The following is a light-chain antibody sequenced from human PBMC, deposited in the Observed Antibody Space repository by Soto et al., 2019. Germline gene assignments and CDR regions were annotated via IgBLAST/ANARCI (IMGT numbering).Light chain of an antibody. CDR1: QSLSKTY. CDR2: GAS. J-gene: IGKJ1*01. Sequence: EIVLTQSPGTLSLSPGERATLSCRASQSLSKTYLAWYQQKPGQAPRLLIDGASSRATGTPDRFSGSGSGTDFTLTISRLEHEDFAVYYCQQYVIPPWTFGQGTKVEIK. V-gene: IGKV3-20*01. CDR3: QQYVIPPWT.